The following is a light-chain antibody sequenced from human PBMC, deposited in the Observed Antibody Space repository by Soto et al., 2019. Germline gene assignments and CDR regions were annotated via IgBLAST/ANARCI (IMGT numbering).Light chain of an antibody. CDR1: QNVSYF. J-gene: IGKJ4*01. Sequence: IVLTQSPSSLSLPQGERATLSCRASQNVSYFFAWYRQKPGQAPRLLIYDTYHRATGFPARFSGSGSGTDFTLTISSLEPEDSAVYYCHQRGSWPLTFGGGTKVNIK. CDR3: HQRGSWPLT. CDR2: DTY. V-gene: IGKV3-11*01.